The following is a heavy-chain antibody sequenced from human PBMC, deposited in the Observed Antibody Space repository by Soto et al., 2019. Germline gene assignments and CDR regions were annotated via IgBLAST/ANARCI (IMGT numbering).Heavy chain of an antibody. CDR2: IYYSGST. CDR3: ARATLDSRITIFGVPNTWFDP. V-gene: IGHV4-31*03. D-gene: IGHD3-3*01. CDR1: GGSISSGGYY. J-gene: IGHJ5*02. Sequence: QVQLQESGPGLVKPSQTLSLTCTVSGGSISSGGYYWSWIRQHPGKGLEWIGYIYYSGSTYYNPSLKRRVTISVDTSKNQFSLKLSSVSAADTAVYYCARATLDSRITIFGVPNTWFDPWGQGTLVTVSS.